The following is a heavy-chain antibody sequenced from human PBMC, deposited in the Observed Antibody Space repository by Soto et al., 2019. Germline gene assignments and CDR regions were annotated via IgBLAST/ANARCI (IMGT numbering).Heavy chain of an antibody. D-gene: IGHD2-8*01. CDR3: AACKGGSRHNWYFDL. V-gene: IGHV1-69*01. CDR1: GGTFSSYA. Sequence: QVQLVQSGAEVKKPGSSVKVSCKASGGTFSSYAISWVRQAPGQGLEWMGGIIPIFGTANYAQKFQGRVTMPADESTSTAYMELSSLRSEDTAVYYCAACKGGSRHNWYFDLWGRGTLVTVSS. CDR2: IIPIFGTA. J-gene: IGHJ2*01.